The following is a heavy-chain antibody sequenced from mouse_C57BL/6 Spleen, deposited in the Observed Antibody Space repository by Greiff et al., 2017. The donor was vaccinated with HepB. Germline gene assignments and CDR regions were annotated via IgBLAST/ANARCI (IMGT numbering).Heavy chain of an antibody. V-gene: IGHV1-69*01. D-gene: IGHD4-1*01. J-gene: IGHJ1*03. CDR1: GYTFTSYW. CDR2: IDPSDSYT. Sequence: VQLQQPGAELVMPGASVKLSCKASGYTFTSYWMHWVKQRPGQGLEWIGEIDPSDSYTNYNQKFKGKSTLTVDKSSSTAYMQLSSLTSEDSAVYYCARFWDGWYFDVWGTGTTVTVSS. CDR3: ARFWDGWYFDV.